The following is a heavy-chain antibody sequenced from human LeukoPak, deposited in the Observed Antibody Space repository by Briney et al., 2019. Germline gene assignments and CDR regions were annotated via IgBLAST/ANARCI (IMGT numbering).Heavy chain of an antibody. CDR1: GGSISSYY. V-gene: IGHV4-59*08. D-gene: IGHD6-13*01. J-gene: IGHJ5*02. Sequence: SETLSLTCTVSGGSISSYYWNWIRQPPGKGLEWIGDIYYSGSTNYNASLKSRVTISVDTSKNQFSLKLSSVTAADTAVYYCARQYSSSGKWVDPWGQGTLVTVSS. CDR2: IYYSGST. CDR3: ARQYSSSGKWVDP.